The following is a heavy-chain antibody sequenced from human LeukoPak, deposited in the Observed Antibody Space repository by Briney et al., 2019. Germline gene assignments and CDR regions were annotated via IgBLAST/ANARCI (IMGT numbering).Heavy chain of an antibody. V-gene: IGHV4-59*01. CDR3: ARTRAGSYKKHYGY. J-gene: IGHJ4*02. CDR1: GGSISSYY. CDR2: IYYSGST. D-gene: IGHD3-10*01. Sequence: SETLSLTCTVSGGSISSYYWSWIRQPPGKGLEWIGYIYYSGSTNYNPSLKSRVTISVDTSKNQFSLKLSSVTAADAAVYYCARTRAGSYKKHYGYWGQGTLVTVSS.